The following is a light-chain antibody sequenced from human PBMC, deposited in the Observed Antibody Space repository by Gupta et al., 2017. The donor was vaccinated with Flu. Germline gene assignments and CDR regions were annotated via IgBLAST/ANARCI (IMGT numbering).Light chain of an antibody. J-gene: IGKJ5*01. V-gene: IGKV1-39*01. CDR3: QQRDSTPLT. Sequence: DIQMTQSPSSLSASVGDRVTITFRASQRISSYLNWYQQKPGKAPKLLIYAASSLQSGVPSRFSGSGSGTDFTLTISRLQPEEFATYYCQQRDSTPLTFGQGTQVEIK. CDR1: QRISSY. CDR2: AAS.